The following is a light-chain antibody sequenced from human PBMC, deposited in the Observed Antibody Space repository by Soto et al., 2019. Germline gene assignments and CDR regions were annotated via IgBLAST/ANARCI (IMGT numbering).Light chain of an antibody. CDR2: GAS. CDR3: QQSHSIPVT. V-gene: IGKV1-39*01. CDR1: QTISGY. Sequence: DLQMTQSPSSLSASVGDRVIITCRASQTISGYLNWYQQRPGKAPKLLIYGASSLQSGVPSRFSGSGSGTDFTLTISSLQPEDFATYYCQQSHSIPVTFGPGTKVDI. J-gene: IGKJ3*01.